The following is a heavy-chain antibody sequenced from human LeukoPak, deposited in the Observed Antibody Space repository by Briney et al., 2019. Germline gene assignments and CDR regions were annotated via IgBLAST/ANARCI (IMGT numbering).Heavy chain of an antibody. CDR2: IYTSGST. D-gene: IGHD2-2*01. V-gene: IGHV4-61*02. J-gene: IGHJ3*02. CDR1: GGSISSGSYY. CDR3: ARDSRLGYCSSTSCPRSAFDI. Sequence: SETLSPTCTVSGGSISSGSYYWSWIRQPAGKGLEWIGRIYTSGSTNYNPSLKSRVTISVDTSKNQFSLKLSSVTAADTAVYYCARDSRLGYCSSTSCPRSAFDIWGQGTMVTVSS.